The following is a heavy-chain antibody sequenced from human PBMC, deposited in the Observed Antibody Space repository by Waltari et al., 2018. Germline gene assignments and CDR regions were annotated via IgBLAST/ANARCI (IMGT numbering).Heavy chain of an antibody. D-gene: IGHD6-13*01. CDR3: ARESSSWYYFDY. V-gene: IGHV3-21*01. CDR1: GFTFSSYS. CDR2: ISSSRYI. Sequence: EVQLVESGGGLVKPGGSLRLSCAASGFTFSSYSMNWVRQAPGKWLEWVSSISSSRYIYYEDSVKGRFTISRDNAKNSLYLQMNSLRAEDTAVYYCARESSSWYYFDYWGQGTLVTVSS. J-gene: IGHJ4*02.